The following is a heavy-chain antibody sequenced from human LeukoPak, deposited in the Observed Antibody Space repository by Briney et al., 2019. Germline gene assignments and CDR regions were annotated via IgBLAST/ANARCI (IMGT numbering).Heavy chain of an antibody. CDR1: GFTFSSYW. CDR3: AREGGDDSSGYYYFDY. Sequence: GGSLRLSCAASGFTFSSYWMSWVRQAPGKGLEWVANIKQDGSEKYYVDSVKGRFTISRDNAKNSLYLQMNSLRAEDTAVYYCAREGGDDSSGYYYFDYWGQGTLVTVSS. J-gene: IGHJ4*02. D-gene: IGHD3-22*01. V-gene: IGHV3-7*03. CDR2: IKQDGSEK.